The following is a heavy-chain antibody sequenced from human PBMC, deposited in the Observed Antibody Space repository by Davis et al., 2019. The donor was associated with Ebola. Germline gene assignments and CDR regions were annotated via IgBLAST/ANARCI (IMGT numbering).Heavy chain of an antibody. CDR2: IYYSGST. Sequence: SETLSLTCTVSGGSISSYYWSWIRQPPGKGLEWIGYIYYSGSTNYNPSLKSRVTISVDTSKNQFSLKLSSVTAADTAVYYCARQSITIFGVVIIGAFDIWGQGTMVTVSS. V-gene: IGHV4-59*08. CDR3: ARQSITIFGVVIIGAFDI. D-gene: IGHD3-3*01. CDR1: GGSISSYY. J-gene: IGHJ3*02.